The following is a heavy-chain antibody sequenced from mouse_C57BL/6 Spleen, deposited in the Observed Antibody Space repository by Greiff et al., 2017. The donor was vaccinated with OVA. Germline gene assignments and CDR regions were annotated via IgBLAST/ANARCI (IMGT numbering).Heavy chain of an antibody. Sequence: VQLVESGAELARPGASVKLSCKASGYTFTSYGISWVKQRTGQGLEWIGEIYPRSGNTYYNEKFKGKATLTADKSSSTAYMELRSLTSEDSAVYFCARGVSGYFDVWGTGTTVTVSS. D-gene: IGHD6-2*01. CDR2: IYPRSGNT. J-gene: IGHJ1*03. V-gene: IGHV1-81*01. CDR3: ARGVSGYFDV. CDR1: GYTFTSYG.